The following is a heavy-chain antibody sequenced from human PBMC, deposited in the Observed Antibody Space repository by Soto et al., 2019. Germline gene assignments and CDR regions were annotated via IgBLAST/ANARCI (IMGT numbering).Heavy chain of an antibody. CDR2: IYHGGST. CDR3: ARVGPWVPYYYDSSPYTFENWFDP. CDR1: GYSISSGYY. J-gene: IGHJ5*02. V-gene: IGHV4-38-2*01. D-gene: IGHD3-22*01. Sequence: ASETLSLTCAVSGYSISSGYYWGWLRQPPGKGLEWFGSIYHGGSTYYNPSLNSRVTLSIDMTNNHVSLILNSVTAADTAVYYCARVGPWVPYYYDSSPYTFENWFDPWGQGTLVTVSS.